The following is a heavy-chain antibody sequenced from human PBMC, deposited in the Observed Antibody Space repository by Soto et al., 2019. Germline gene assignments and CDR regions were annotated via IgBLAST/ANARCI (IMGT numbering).Heavy chain of an antibody. CDR2: IKSKTDGGTT. CDR1: GFTFSNAW. CDR3: TTDAGVVVAATGSGGAVVDYYYGMDV. Sequence: GGSLRLSCAASGFTFSNAWMNWVRQAPGKGLEWVGRIKSKTDGGTTDYAAPVKGRFTISRDDSKNTLYLQMNSLKTEDTAVYYCTTDAGVVVAATGSGGAVVDYYYGMDVWGQGTTVTVSS. D-gene: IGHD2-15*01. V-gene: IGHV3-15*07. J-gene: IGHJ6*02.